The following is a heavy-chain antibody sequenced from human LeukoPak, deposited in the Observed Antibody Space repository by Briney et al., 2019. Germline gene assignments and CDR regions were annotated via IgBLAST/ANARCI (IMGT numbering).Heavy chain of an antibody. V-gene: IGHV4-4*07. CDR2: IYTSGNT. CDR1: GGSISSYY. D-gene: IGHD6-13*01. J-gene: IGHJ5*02. Sequence: KPSETLSLTCTVSGGSISSYYWSWIRQPAGKGLEWIGRIYTSGNTNYNPSLKSRVTMSVDTSKNQFSLKLSSVTAADTAVYYCARGIAAAGTVWFDPWGQGTLVTVSS. CDR3: ARGIAAAGTVWFDP.